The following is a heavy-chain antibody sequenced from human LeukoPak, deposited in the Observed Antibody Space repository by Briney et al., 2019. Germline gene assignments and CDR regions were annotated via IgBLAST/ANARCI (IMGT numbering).Heavy chain of an antibody. CDR3: ARAVVGATTPYFDY. CDR1: GFTFSSYE. J-gene: IGHJ4*02. V-gene: IGHV3-48*03. CDR2: ISTSGRTI. D-gene: IGHD1-26*01. Sequence: PGGSLRLSCAASGFTFSSYEMNWVRPAPGKGLEWVSYISTSGRTIYYADSVKGRFTISRDNSKNTLYLQMGSLRAEDMAVYYCARAVVGATTPYFDYWGQRTLVTVSS.